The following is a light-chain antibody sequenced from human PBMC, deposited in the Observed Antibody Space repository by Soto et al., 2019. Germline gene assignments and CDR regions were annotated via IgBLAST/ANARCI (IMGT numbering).Light chain of an antibody. J-gene: IGKJ4*01. CDR1: QSVTSN. CDR3: QQRSKWPLT. Sequence: EIVLTQSSATLSLSPGERATLSCRASQSVTSNALAWYQQKPGQAPRLLIYGVFSRATGIPDRFSGSGSGTDFTLTISSLEPEDFAVYYCQQRSKWPLTFGGGTKVEIK. CDR2: GVF. V-gene: IGKV3-11*01.